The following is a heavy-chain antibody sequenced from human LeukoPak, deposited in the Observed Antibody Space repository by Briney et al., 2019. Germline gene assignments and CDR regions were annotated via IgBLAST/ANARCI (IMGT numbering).Heavy chain of an antibody. Sequence: SETLSLTCTASGGSISSSSYYWGWIRSPPGKGLEWIGRIYYSGSTYYNSYHKSRVTISVDTSKNQFSLKQSSVTAADTAVYYCAREPQWLEDSYNGFEPWGQGTLVTGSS. CDR3: AREPQWLEDSYNGFEP. CDR1: GGSISSSSYY. D-gene: IGHD6-19*01. J-gene: IGHJ5*02. CDR2: IYYSGST. V-gene: IGHV4-39*07.